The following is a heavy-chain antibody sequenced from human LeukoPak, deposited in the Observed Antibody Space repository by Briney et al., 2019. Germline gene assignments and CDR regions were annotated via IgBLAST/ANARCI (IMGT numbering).Heavy chain of an antibody. CDR3: ATEISRPPVAGKTG. CDR1: GYTFTSYD. CDR2: MNPNSGNT. J-gene: IGHJ4*02. Sequence: ASVKVSCKASGYTFTSYDINWVRQATGQGLEWMGWMNPNSGNTGYAQKFQGRVTMTEDTSTDTAYMELSSLRSEDTAVYYCATEISRPPVAGKTGWGQGTLVTVSS. V-gene: IGHV1-8*02. D-gene: IGHD6-19*01.